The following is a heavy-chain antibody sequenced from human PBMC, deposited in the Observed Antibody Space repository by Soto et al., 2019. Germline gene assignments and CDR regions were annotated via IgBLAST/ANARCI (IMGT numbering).Heavy chain of an antibody. D-gene: IGHD4-17*01. CDR2: IIPIFGTA. J-gene: IGHJ4*02. CDR1: GGTFSSYA. Sequence: QVQLVQSGAEVKKPGSSVKVSCKASGGTFSSYAISWVRQAPGQGLEWMGGIIPIFGTADYAQKFQGRVTITADESTSTAYMELSSLRSEDTAVYYCARTDYGDYEEGDYYFDSCGQVTLVTVSS. V-gene: IGHV1-69*12. CDR3: ARTDYGDYEEGDYYFDS.